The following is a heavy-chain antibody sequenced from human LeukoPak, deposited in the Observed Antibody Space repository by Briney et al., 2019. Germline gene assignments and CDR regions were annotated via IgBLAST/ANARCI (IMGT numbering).Heavy chain of an antibody. CDR1: GGSFSGYY. CDR3: ARGLRLRYFDWLLASWFDP. D-gene: IGHD3-9*01. CDR2: INHSGST. V-gene: IGHV4-34*01. Sequence: SETLSLTCAVYGGSFSGYYWSWIRQPPGKGLEWIGEINHSGSTNYNPSLKSRVTISVDTSKSQFSLKLSSVTAADTAVYYCARGLRLRYFDWLLASWFDPWGQGTLVTVSS. J-gene: IGHJ5*02.